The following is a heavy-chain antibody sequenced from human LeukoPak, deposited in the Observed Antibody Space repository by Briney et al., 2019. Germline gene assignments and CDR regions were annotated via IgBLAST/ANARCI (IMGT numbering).Heavy chain of an antibody. CDR2: INHSGST. Sequence: SETLSLTCAVYGGSFSGYYWSWIRQPPGKGLEWIGEINHSGSTNYNPSLKSRVTISVDTSKNQFSLKLSSVTAADTAVYYCALAISDYYYYGMDVWGQGTTVTVSS. CDR1: GGSFSGYY. J-gene: IGHJ6*02. V-gene: IGHV4-34*01. CDR3: ALAISDYYYYGMDV. D-gene: IGHD2-21*01.